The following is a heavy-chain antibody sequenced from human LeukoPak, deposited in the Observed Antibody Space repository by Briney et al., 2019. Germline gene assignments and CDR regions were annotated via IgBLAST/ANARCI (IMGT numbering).Heavy chain of an antibody. D-gene: IGHD3-9*01. V-gene: IGHV3-66*01. J-gene: IGHJ6*03. CDR3: AREVRHRRNDITYYMDV. Sequence: GGSQTLSCAPSGFTVSSTYMRWVRHAPGKWLEWLSVIYSGGSTSYADPVRARFTISRDNSKNTLYLQKNSPRAEDTAVYYCAREVRHRRNDITYYMDVSGKGTTVTVSS. CDR1: GFTVSSTY. CDR2: IYSGGST.